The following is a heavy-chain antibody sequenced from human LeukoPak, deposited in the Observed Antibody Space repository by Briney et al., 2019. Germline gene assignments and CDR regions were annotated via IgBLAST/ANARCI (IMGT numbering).Heavy chain of an antibody. J-gene: IGHJ3*02. D-gene: IGHD3-3*01. Sequence: PGGSMRLSCAAFGFTFSSYAIHWVRQAPGKGLEWVAVISYDGSNKYYADSVKGRFTISRDNSKKTLYLQMNSLRAEDTAVYYCARELEAFDIWGQGTMVTVSS. CDR1: GFTFSSYA. CDR2: ISYDGSNK. V-gene: IGHV3-30*04. CDR3: ARELEAFDI.